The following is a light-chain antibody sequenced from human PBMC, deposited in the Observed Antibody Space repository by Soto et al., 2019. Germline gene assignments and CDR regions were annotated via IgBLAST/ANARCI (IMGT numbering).Light chain of an antibody. V-gene: IGKV1-5*01. J-gene: IGKJ1*01. CDR2: DAS. Sequence: DIQMTQSPSTLSASVGDRVTITCRASQSINRWVAWYQQKPGRAPNLLIYDASSSESWVPSRFSGSGSGTEFTHTISSLQPDDFATYYCQQYDSYSWTFGQGTKV. CDR1: QSINRW. CDR3: QQYDSYSWT.